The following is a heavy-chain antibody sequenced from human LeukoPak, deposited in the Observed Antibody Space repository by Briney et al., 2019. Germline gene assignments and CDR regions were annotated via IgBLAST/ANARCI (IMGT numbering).Heavy chain of an antibody. CDR3: ARVGRLFYYYYGMDV. CDR2: IYYSGST. V-gene: IGHV4-39*07. D-gene: IGHD3-10*01. Sequence: PSETLSLTCTVSGGSISSSSYYWGWIRQPPGKGLEWIGSIYYSGSTYYNPSLKSRVTMSVDTSKNQFSLKLSSVTAADTAVYYCARVGRLFYYYYGMDVWGQGTTVTVSS. CDR1: GGSISSSSYY. J-gene: IGHJ6*02.